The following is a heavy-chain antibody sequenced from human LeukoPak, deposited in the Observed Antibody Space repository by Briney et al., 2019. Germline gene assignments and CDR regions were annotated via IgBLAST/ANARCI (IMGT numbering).Heavy chain of an antibody. Sequence: SETLSLTCTVSGGSISSYYCSWIRQPAGKGLEWIGRIYTSGSTDYNPSLQSRVTMSVDTSKNQFSLKLSSVTAADTAVYYCARGRYYDSSGYKHWGQGTLVTVSS. J-gene: IGHJ1*01. CDR3: ARGRYYDSSGYKH. CDR2: IYTSGST. V-gene: IGHV4-4*07. CDR1: GGSISSYY. D-gene: IGHD3-22*01.